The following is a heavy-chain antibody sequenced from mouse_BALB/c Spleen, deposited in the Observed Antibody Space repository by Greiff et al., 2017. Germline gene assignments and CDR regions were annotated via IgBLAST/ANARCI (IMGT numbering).Heavy chain of an antibody. D-gene: IGHD1-2*01. V-gene: IGHV5-4*02. J-gene: IGHJ2*01. CDR3: ARHTTASFDY. CDR1: GFTFSDYY. Sequence: EVQGVESGGGLVKPGGSLKLSCAASGFTFSDYYMYWVRQTPEKRLEWVATISDGGSYTYYPDSVKGRFTISRDNAKNNLYLQMSSLKSEDTAMYYCARHTTASFDYWGQGTTLTVSS. CDR2: ISDGGSYT.